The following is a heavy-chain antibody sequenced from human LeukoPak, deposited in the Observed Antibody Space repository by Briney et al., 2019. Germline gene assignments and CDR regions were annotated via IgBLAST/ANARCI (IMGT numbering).Heavy chain of an antibody. V-gene: IGHV4-59*12. CDR3: ARAIVTPSGYVWYFDL. CDR1: GGSISSFY. Sequence: SETLSLTCTVSGGSISSFYWSWIRQSPGKGLEWIGYIYKSATTNYNPSLKSRVTMSVDTSQNHFSLKLNSVTAADTAVYYCARAIVTPSGYVWYFDLWGRGTLVTVSS. J-gene: IGHJ2*01. CDR2: IYKSATT. D-gene: IGHD3-3*01.